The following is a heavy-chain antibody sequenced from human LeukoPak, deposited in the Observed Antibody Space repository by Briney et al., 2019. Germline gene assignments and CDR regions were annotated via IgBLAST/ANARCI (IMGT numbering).Heavy chain of an antibody. CDR2: INPNSGGT. Sequence: RASVKVSCKTSGYKFTSYYLQWVRQTPGQGLEWMGWINPNSGGTNYAQMFQGRVTMTRDTSISTAYMELSSLKSDDTAVYYCAKYYYDSYEGYYFDYWGQGTLVTVSS. CDR3: AKYYYDSYEGYYFDY. V-gene: IGHV1-2*02. J-gene: IGHJ4*02. CDR1: GYKFTSYY. D-gene: IGHD3-22*01.